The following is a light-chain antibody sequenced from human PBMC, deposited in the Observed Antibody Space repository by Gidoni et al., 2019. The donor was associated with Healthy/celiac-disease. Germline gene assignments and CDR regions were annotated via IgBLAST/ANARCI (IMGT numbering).Light chain of an antibody. CDR3: QQYNSYPV. CDR1: QSISSW. CDR2: KAS. Sequence: DIQMTQSPSTLSASVGDRVTITCRASQSISSWLAWYQQKPGKAPKLLIYKASSLESGVPSRFSGSGSGTEFTLTISSLQPDDFATYYCQQYNSYPVFXQXTKLEIK. J-gene: IGKJ2*01. V-gene: IGKV1-5*03.